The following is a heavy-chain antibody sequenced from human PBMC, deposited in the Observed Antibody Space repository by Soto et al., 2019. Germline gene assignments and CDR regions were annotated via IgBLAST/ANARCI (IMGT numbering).Heavy chain of an antibody. CDR3: ARGRGYCISTSCLRYYYGMDV. CDR1: GYTFTSYD. Sequence: QVQLVQSGAEVKKPGASVKVSCKASGYTFTSYDINWVRQATGQGLEWMGWMNPNSGNTGYAQKFQGRVTMTRNTSISTAYMELSSLRSEDTAVYYCARGRGYCISTSCLRYYYGMDVWGQGTTVTVSS. D-gene: IGHD2-2*01. J-gene: IGHJ6*02. CDR2: MNPNSGNT. V-gene: IGHV1-8*01.